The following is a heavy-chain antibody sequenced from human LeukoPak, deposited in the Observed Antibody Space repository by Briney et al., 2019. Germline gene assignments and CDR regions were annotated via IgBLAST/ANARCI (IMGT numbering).Heavy chain of an antibody. D-gene: IGHD2-2*01. CDR1: GGSISSGGYY. CDR2: IYHSGST. J-gene: IGHJ6*03. V-gene: IGHV4-30-2*01. CDR3: ARECVVPAATYCYYMDV. Sequence: SETLSLTCTVSGGSISSGGYYWSWIRQPPGKGLEWIGYIYHSGSTYYNPSPKSRVTISVDTSKNQFSLKLSSVTAADTAVYYCARECVVPAATYCYYMDVWGKGTTVTVSS.